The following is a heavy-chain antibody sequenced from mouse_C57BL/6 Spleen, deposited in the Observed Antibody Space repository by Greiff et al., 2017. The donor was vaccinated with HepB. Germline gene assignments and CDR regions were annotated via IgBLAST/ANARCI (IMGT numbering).Heavy chain of an antibody. V-gene: IGHV1-80*01. CDR3: ARNYDYDVPMDY. CDR1: VYAFSSYW. J-gene: IGHJ4*01. Sequence: QVQLQQSGAELVKPGASVKISCKASVYAFSSYWMNWVKQRPGKGLEWIGQIYPGDGDTNYNGKFKGKATLTADKSSSTAYMQLSSLTSEDSAVYFCARNYDYDVPMDYWGQGTSVTVSS. CDR2: IYPGDGDT. D-gene: IGHD2-4*01.